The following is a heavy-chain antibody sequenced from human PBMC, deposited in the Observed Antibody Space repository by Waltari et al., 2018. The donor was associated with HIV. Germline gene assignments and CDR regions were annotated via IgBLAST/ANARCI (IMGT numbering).Heavy chain of an antibody. D-gene: IGHD3-10*01. Sequence: QVHLVESGGAVVQSGKSLRLSCAASGFNFSNYAMHWVRQVPGKGLGWLDVIWEDGSHASYADFANGRFTISRDDSDNTLFLYLSGLRADDTAVYYCARDQHSATNYYGLDVWGQGTTVTVS. CDR1: GFNFSNYA. CDR3: ARDQHSATNYYGLDV. V-gene: IGHV3-33*02. J-gene: IGHJ6*02. CDR2: IWEDGSHA.